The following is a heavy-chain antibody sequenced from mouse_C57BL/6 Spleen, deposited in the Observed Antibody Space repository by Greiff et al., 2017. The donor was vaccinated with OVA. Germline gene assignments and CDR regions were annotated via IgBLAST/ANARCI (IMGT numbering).Heavy chain of an antibody. CDR3: ARGGTAQASWFAY. Sequence: VKLMESGAELVKPGASVKISCKASGYAFSSYWMNWVKQRPGKGLEWIGQIYPGDGDTNYNGKFKGKATLTADKSSSTAYMQLSSLTSEDSAVYFCARGGTAQASWFAYWGQGTLVTVSA. D-gene: IGHD3-2*02. CDR2: IYPGDGDT. CDR1: GYAFSSYW. J-gene: IGHJ3*01. V-gene: IGHV1-80*01.